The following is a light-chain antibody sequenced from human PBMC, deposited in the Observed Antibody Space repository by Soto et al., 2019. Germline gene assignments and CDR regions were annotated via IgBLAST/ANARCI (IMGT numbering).Light chain of an antibody. V-gene: IGKV1-8*01. CDR1: QGISSY. CDR2: AAS. Sequence: AIRMTQSPSSFSASTGDRVTIPCRASQGISSYLAWYQQKPGKAPKLLIYAASTLQSGVPSRFSGSGSGTDFTLTVSCLQSEYFATYYCQRYYRYPLTFGPGTKVDIK. CDR3: QRYYRYPLT. J-gene: IGKJ3*01.